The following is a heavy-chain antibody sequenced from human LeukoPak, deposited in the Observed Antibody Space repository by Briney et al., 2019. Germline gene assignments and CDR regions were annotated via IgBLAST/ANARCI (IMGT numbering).Heavy chain of an antibody. CDR3: AARGSVRGVIITAALDI. Sequence: QSGGSLRLSCAASGFIISNYAMNWVRQAPGKGLEWVSSISSSRSDTYYPDSVKGRLTISRDISKNTLYLQMNSLRAEDTVVYYCAARGSVRGVIITAALDIWGQGTMVTVSS. J-gene: IGHJ3*02. CDR2: ISSSRSDT. CDR1: GFIISNYA. V-gene: IGHV3-23*01. D-gene: IGHD3-10*01.